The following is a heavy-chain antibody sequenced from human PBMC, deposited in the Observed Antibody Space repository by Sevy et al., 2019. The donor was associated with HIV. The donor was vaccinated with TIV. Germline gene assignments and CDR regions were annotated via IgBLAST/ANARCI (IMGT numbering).Heavy chain of an antibody. D-gene: IGHD2-15*01. J-gene: IGHJ4*02. CDR3: TRDIGSCSGGSCYPTYDY. Sequence: GGSLRLSCTASGFTFGDYAMSWVRQAPGKGLEWVGFIRSKAYGGTTEYAASVKGRFTISRDDSKSIAYLKMNSLKTEDKAVYYCTRDIGSCSGGSCYPTYDYWGQGTLVTVSS. CDR2: IRSKAYGGTT. CDR1: GFTFGDYA. V-gene: IGHV3-49*04.